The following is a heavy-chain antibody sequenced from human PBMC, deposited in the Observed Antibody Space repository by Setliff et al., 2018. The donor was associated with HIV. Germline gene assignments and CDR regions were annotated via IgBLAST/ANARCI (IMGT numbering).Heavy chain of an antibody. J-gene: IGHJ6*02. CDR2: ITYSGST. V-gene: IGHV4-31*03. CDR1: GGSISRVGYY. D-gene: IGHD5-18*01. Sequence: PSETLSLTCSVSGGSISRVGYYWSWIRQHPGKGLEWIGYITYSGSTYYNPSHMSRVSISPDTSKNQFSLKLTSVTAADTAVYYCARVGSVIQVTLFGMDVWGQGTTVTVSS. CDR3: ARVGSVIQVTLFGMDV.